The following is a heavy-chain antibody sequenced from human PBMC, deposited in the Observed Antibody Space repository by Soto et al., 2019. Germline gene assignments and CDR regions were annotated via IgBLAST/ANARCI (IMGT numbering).Heavy chain of an antibody. D-gene: IGHD3-3*01. V-gene: IGHV4-4*02. J-gene: IGHJ5*02. CDR1: GGSISSSNW. CDR3: AKWGNDGVGGWFDT. CDR2: IDHSGRT. Sequence: QVHLQESGPGLVRPSGTLALTCGVSGGSISSSNWWHWVRQPPGKGLEWVGEIDHSGRTKYSTSLRSRVTLSIDKSMNQFSLHLTSLTAADTAVYYCAKWGNDGVGGWFDTWGEGILVTVSS.